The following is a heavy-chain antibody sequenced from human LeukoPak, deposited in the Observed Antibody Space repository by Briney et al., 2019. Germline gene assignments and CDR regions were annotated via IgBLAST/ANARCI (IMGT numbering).Heavy chain of an antibody. J-gene: IGHJ4*02. CDR1: GFNFDEYP. D-gene: IGHD3-10*01. CDR2: INGNGGST. V-gene: IGHV3-43*02. Sequence: GGSLRLSCAASGFNFDEYPMHWVRQAPGKGLEWGAAINGNGGSTDYADSVKGRCTISRDNNKNSLFLQMNSLRTEDTALYYCAKFYGSGTYYNNYFDYWGQGTLVTVSS. CDR3: AKFYGSGTYYNNYFDY.